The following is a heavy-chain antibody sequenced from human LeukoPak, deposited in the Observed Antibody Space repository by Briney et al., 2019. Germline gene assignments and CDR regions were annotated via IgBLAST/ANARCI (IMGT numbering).Heavy chain of an antibody. CDR3: AKRMVRGVIRSAFDI. Sequence: GGSLRLSCAASGFTFSSYAMSWVRQAPGKGLEWDSAISGSGGSTYYADSVKGRFTISRDNSKNTLYLQMNSLGAEDTAVYYCAKRMVRGVIRSAFDIWGQGTMVTVSS. V-gene: IGHV3-23*01. CDR2: ISGSGGST. D-gene: IGHD3-10*01. CDR1: GFTFSSYA. J-gene: IGHJ3*02.